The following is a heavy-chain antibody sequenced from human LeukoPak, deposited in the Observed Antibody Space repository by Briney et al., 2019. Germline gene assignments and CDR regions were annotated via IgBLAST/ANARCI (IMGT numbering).Heavy chain of an antibody. J-gene: IGHJ3*02. D-gene: IGHD6-13*01. CDR3: ARDSSSWYRAFDI. CDR2: INHSGST. Sequence: SETLSLTCAVYGGSFSGYYWSWIRQPPGKGLEWIGEINHSGSTNYNPSLKSRVTISVDTSKNQFSLKLSSVTAADTAVYYCARDSSSWYRAFDIWAQGTMVTVSS. V-gene: IGHV4-34*01. CDR1: GGSFSGYY.